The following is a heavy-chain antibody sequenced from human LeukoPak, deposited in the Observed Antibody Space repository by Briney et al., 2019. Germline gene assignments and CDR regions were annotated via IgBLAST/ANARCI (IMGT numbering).Heavy chain of an antibody. CDR3: ARDRGVAVAGPPGY. J-gene: IGHJ4*02. CDR2: IFHSGST. V-gene: IGHV4-38-2*02. D-gene: IGHD6-19*01. Sequence: PSETLSLTCAVSGYSISSGYYWGWIRQPPGKGLEWVGNIFHSGSTYYNPSLKSRVTISVDTSKNQFSLKLSSVTAADTAVYYCARDRGVAVAGPPGYWGQGTLVTVSS. CDR1: GYSISSGYY.